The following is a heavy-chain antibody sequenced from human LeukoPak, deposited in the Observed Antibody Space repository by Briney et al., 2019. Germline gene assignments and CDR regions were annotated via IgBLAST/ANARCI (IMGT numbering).Heavy chain of an antibody. J-gene: IGHJ3*02. CDR3: ARGGLRYFDWFGAFDI. CDR2: IYYSGST. Sequence: SETLSLTCTVSGGSISGGGYYWRWIRQHPGKSLEWIGYIYYSGSTYYNPSLKSRVTISVDTSKNQFSLKLSSVTAADTAVYYCARGGLRYFDWFGAFDIWGQGTMVTVSS. D-gene: IGHD3-9*01. CDR1: GGSISGGGYY. V-gene: IGHV4-31*03.